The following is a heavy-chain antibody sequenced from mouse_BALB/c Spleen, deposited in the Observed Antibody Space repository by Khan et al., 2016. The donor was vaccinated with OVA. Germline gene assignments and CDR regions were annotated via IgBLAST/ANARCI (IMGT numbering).Heavy chain of an antibody. J-gene: IGHJ2*01. Sequence: QVQLKESGPELVKPGASVKMSCKASGYTFTSYVITWVKQRPGQGLEWIGEIYPGSDNAYYNERFKGKATLTAVKSSNTTHMQRSSLTSEDCAVYFGARGDGYYGYFDYWGQGTTRTVSS. CDR3: ARGDGYYGYFDY. CDR1: GYTFTSYV. V-gene: IGHV1-77*01. CDR2: IYPGSDNA. D-gene: IGHD2-3*01.